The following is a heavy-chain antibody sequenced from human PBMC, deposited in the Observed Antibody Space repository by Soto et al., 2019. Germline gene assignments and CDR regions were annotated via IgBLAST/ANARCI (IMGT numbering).Heavy chain of an antibody. CDR1: GYTFTSYG. CDR3: ARWDIVVVPAAACGDY. CDR2: ISAYNGNT. J-gene: IGHJ4*02. V-gene: IGHV1-18*04. D-gene: IGHD2-2*01. Sequence: QVQLVQSGAEVKKPGASVKVSCKASGYTFTSYGISWVRQAPGQGLEWMGWISAYNGNTNYAQKLQGRVTMTTDTSTSTVYMELRSLRSDDTAVYYCARWDIVVVPAAACGDYWGQGTLVTVSS.